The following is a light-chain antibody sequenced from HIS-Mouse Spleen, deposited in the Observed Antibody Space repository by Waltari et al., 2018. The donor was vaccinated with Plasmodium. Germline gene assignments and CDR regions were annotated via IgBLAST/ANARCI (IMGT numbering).Light chain of an antibody. Sequence: QSVLTQPPSVSAAPGQKVTISCSGSSSNLGNNYVSWYQQPPGTAPKLLIYDNNKRTSGIPDRFSGSKSGTSATLGITGLQTGDEADYYCGTWDSSLSAGVVFGGGTKLTVL. CDR1: SSNLGNNY. CDR3: GTWDSSLSAGVV. CDR2: DNN. V-gene: IGLV1-51*01. J-gene: IGLJ2*01.